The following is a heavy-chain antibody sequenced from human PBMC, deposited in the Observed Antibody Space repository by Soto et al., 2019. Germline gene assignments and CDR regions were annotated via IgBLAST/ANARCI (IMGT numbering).Heavy chain of an antibody. V-gene: IGHV3-20*04. D-gene: IGHD1-26*01. J-gene: IGHJ4*02. CDR2: VNWNGGGT. Sequence: GGSLRLSCAASGFTFDDYGMSWARQAPGKGLEWVSGVNWNGGGTGYADSVKGRFTISRDNAKNSLYLQMNSLRAEDTAFYYCVRGASLNFDYWGQGTLVTVSS. CDR3: VRGASLNFDY. CDR1: GFTFDDYG.